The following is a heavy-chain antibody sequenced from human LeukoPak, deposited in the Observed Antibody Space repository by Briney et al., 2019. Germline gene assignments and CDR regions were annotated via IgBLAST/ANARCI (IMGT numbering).Heavy chain of an antibody. V-gene: IGHV4-59*01. CDR3: ARDPGYCSSTSCDDAFDI. CDR2: IYYSGST. D-gene: IGHD2-2*01. J-gene: IGHJ3*02. CDR1: GGSISSYY. Sequence: PSETLPLTCTVSGGSISSYYWSWIRQPPGKGLEWIGYIYYSGSTNYNPSLKSRVTISVDTSKNQFSLKLSSVTAADTAVYYCARDPGYCSSTSCDDAFDIWGQGTMVTVSS.